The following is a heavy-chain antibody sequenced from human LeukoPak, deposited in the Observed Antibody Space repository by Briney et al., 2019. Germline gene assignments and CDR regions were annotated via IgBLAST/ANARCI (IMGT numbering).Heavy chain of an antibody. D-gene: IGHD2-8*01. J-gene: IGHJ4*02. CDR3: AKGHTYGMI. V-gene: IGHV3-11*01. CDR1: GFTFSDYY. CDR2: ISSSGTTM. Sequence: GSLRLSCAASGFTFSDYYMSWIRQTSGKGLEWVSYISSSGTTMEYAKSVKGRFTISRDNAKDSLYLQMNRLEAEDTAVYYCAKGHTYGMIWGQGTLVSVSS.